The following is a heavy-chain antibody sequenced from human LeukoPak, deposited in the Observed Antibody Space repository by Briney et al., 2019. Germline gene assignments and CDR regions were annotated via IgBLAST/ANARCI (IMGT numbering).Heavy chain of an antibody. J-gene: IGHJ2*01. Sequence: PGRSLRLSCAASGFTFSSYDMHWVRQGTGKGLEWVSAIGIVGDTYYPGSVKGRFTISRENAKNSLYLQMNSLRAGDTAVYYCARVSELGDHWYFDLWGRGTLVTVSS. D-gene: IGHD3-16*01. CDR2: IGIVGDT. V-gene: IGHV3-13*01. CDR1: GFTFSSYD. CDR3: ARVSELGDHWYFDL.